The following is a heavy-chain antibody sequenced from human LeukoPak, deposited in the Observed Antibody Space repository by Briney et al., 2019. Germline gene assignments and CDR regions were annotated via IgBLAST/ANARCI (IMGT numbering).Heavy chain of an antibody. CDR3: ARSTYYYDSSGYKGFDY. J-gene: IGHJ4*02. CDR1: GGSISSYY. Sequence: PSETLSLTCTVSGGSISSYYWSWIRQPPGKGLEWIGYIYHSGSTNYNPSLKSRVTISVDTSKNQFSLKLSSVTAADTAVYYCARSTYYYDSSGYKGFDYWGQGSLVTVSS. D-gene: IGHD3-22*01. CDR2: IYHSGST. V-gene: IGHV4-59*01.